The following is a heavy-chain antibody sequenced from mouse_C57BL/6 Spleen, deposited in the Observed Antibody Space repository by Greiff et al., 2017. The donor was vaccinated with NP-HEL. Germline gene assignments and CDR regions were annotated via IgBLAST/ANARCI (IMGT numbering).Heavy chain of an antibody. CDR1: GYAFTNYL. D-gene: IGHD2-2*01. CDR2: INPGSGGT. J-gene: IGHJ1*03. Sequence: VQLQQSGAELVRPGTSVKVSCKASGYAFTNYLIEWVKQRPGQGLEWIGVINPGSGGTNYNEKFKGKATLTADKSSSTAYMQLSSLTSEDSAVYFCARGEAMVTTRYFDVWGTGTTVTVSS. CDR3: ARGEAMVTTRYFDV. V-gene: IGHV1-54*01.